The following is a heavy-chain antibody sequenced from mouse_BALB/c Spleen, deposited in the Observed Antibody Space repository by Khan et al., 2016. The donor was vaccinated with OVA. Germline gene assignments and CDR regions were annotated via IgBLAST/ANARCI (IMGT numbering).Heavy chain of an antibody. Sequence: VQLQQSGAELVKAGASVKMSCKASGYTFTSYWMHWVKQRLGQGLEWFAETNPTNGRTYYNEKFKSKATLTVDKSSSTAYMLLSGPTFADSAVYYCARIKKIVATYFDYWGQGTNLTVSS. J-gene: IGHJ2*01. CDR2: TNPTNGRT. D-gene: IGHD1-1*01. V-gene: IGHV1S81*02. CDR1: GYTFTSYW. CDR3: ARIKKIVATYFDY.